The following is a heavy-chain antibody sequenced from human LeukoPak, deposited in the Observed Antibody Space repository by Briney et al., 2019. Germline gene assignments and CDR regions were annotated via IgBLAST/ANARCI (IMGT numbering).Heavy chain of an antibody. CDR3: ARVVTLPQDAFDI. V-gene: IGHV4-61*02. Sequence: SETLSLTCTVSGGSISSDYYYWSWIRQPAGKGLEWIGPIYASGRTDYNPSLKSRVTISVDTSKNQFSLNLSSVTAADTAVYYCARVVTLPQDAFDIWGQGTMVTVSS. J-gene: IGHJ3*02. CDR1: GGSISSDYYY. CDR2: IYASGRT. D-gene: IGHD4-23*01.